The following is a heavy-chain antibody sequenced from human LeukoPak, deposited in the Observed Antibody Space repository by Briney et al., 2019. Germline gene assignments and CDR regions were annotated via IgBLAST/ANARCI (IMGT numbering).Heavy chain of an antibody. J-gene: IGHJ4*02. CDR2: INHSEST. CDR1: GGSFSGYY. CDR3: ASSRQEWLSYSYYFDY. D-gene: IGHD3-3*01. V-gene: IGHV4-34*01. Sequence: PSETLSLTCAVYGGSFSGYYWSWIRQPPGQGLEWIGEINHSESTNYNPSLKSRVTISVDTSKNQFSLKLSSVTAADTAVYYCASSRQEWLSYSYYFDYWGQGTLVTVSS.